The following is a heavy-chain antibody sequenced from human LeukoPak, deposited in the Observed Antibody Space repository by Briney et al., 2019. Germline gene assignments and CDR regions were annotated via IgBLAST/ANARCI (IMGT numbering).Heavy chain of an antibody. Sequence: SETLSLTCTVSGGSISSGSYYWSWIRQPAGKGLEWVGRIYTSGSTNYNPSLKSRVTISVDTSKNQFSLKLSSVTAADTAVYYCARDLKGIAAREGWFDPWGQGTLVTVSS. CDR1: GGSISSGSYY. CDR3: ARDLKGIAAREGWFDP. CDR2: IYTSGST. D-gene: IGHD6-6*01. V-gene: IGHV4-61*02. J-gene: IGHJ5*02.